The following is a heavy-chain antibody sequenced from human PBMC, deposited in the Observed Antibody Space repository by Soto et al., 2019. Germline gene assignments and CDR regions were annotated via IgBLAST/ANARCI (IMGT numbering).Heavy chain of an antibody. J-gene: IGHJ4*02. CDR3: ARDREDIVVVAAAD. Sequence: QVQLVQSGAEVKKPGSSVKVSCKASGGTFSRYAISWVRQAPGQGLQGMGGIIPIFGTANYAQKFQDRVTITADEFTSTAYMELSSLRSEDTAVYYCARDREDIVVVAAADWGQGTLVTVSS. D-gene: IGHD2-2*01. CDR1: GGTFSRYA. V-gene: IGHV1-69*01. CDR2: IIPIFGTA.